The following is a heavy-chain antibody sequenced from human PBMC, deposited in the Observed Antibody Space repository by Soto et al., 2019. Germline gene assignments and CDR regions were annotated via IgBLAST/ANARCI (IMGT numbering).Heavy chain of an antibody. J-gene: IGHJ4*02. Sequence: EVQLVESGGGLVQPGGSLKLSCSASGFTFNDAAMHWVRQASGKGLEWVGRIRSKANSYATAYAASVKGRFTISRDDAENTADQQRNSLKTEDTAGYYCTRHGADYWGQGTLVTVSS. CDR3: TRHGADY. CDR2: IRSKANSYAT. V-gene: IGHV3-73*01. CDR1: GFTFNDAA.